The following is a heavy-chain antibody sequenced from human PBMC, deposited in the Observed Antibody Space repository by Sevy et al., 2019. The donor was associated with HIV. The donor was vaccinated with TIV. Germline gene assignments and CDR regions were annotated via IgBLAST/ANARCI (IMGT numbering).Heavy chain of an antibody. V-gene: IGHV4-30-4*01. CDR3: AGYYISTSPHNWFDP. D-gene: IGHD2-2*01. J-gene: IGHJ5*02. CDR1: GGSITSGDYY. Sequence: SETLSLTCTVSGGSITSGDYYWTWIRQSPGKGLEWIGYIYYSGTTYYNPSLKSRVSISVDTSKNKFSLNLRSVTAADTAVYYCAGYYISTSPHNWFDPWGQGALVTVSS. CDR2: IYYSGTT.